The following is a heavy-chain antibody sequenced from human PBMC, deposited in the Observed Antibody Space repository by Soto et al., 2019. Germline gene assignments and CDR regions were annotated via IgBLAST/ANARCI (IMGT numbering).Heavy chain of an antibody. D-gene: IGHD6-19*01. Sequence: GGSLRLSCAASGFTFSDYYMSWIRQAPGKGLEWVSYISSSSSYTNYADSVKGRFTISRDNAKNSLYLQMNSLRAEDTAVYYCARAPESSGWPLNYFDYWGQGTLVTVSS. CDR1: GFTFSDYY. J-gene: IGHJ4*02. CDR3: ARAPESSGWPLNYFDY. V-gene: IGHV3-11*06. CDR2: ISSSSSYT.